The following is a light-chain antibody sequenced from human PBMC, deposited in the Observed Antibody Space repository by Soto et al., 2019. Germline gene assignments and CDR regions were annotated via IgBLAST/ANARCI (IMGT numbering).Light chain of an antibody. J-gene: IGKJ2*01. CDR3: QHYESSLPSYT. CDR1: KSLASNY. CDR2: TAS. Sequence: EIVLTQSPGTLSLSPGDRATLSCRTSKSLASNYLAWYQQKPGQAPRLLIYTASTRATGIPDRFSGSGSGTDFTLTISRLVPEDFAVYYCQHYESSLPSYTFGQGTKLEVK. V-gene: IGKV3-20*01.